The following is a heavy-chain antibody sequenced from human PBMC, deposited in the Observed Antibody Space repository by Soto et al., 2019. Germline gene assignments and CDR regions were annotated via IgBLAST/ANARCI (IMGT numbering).Heavy chain of an antibody. CDR1: GFTFSSYA. CDR3: ARDLNYWSLLIDH. D-gene: IGHD2-8*02. CDR2: ISSNGGST. J-gene: IGHJ4*01. V-gene: IGHV3-64D*06. Sequence: GGSLRLSCSASGFTFSSYAMHWVRQAPGKGLEYVSAISSNGGSTYYADSVKGRFTISRDNSKNTLYLQMSSLRAEDTAVYYCARDLNYWSLLIDHWGQGTLVTVSS.